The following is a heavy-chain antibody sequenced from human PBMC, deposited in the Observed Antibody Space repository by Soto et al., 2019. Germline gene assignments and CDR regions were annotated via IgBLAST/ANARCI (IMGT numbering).Heavy chain of an antibody. CDR3: ARIGTLFGIVTNNWFDP. CDR2: ISYSGST. D-gene: IGHD3-3*01. J-gene: IGHJ5*02. V-gene: IGHV4-30-4*01. CDR1: GASISSDDYY. Sequence: SETLSLTCTVTGASISSDDYYWSWIRQPPGKGLEWIGYISYSGSTYYNPSLKSRVTTSLDRSKNQISLYLGSVTAADTAVYYCARIGTLFGIVTNNWFDPWGQGTLVTVSS.